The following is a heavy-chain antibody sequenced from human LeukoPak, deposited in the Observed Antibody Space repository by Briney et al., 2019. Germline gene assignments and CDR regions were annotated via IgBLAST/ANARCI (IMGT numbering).Heavy chain of an antibody. CDR2: INTNTGNP. D-gene: IGHD5-12*01. J-gene: IGHJ4*02. CDR1: GYTFTSYA. Sequence: ASVKVSCKASGYTFTSYAMNWVRQAPGQGLEWMGWINTNTGNPTYAQGFTGRFVFSLDTSVSTAYLQISSLKAEDTAVYYCARSGRWWLRPPVFDYWGQGTLVTVSS. CDR3: ARSGRWWLRPPVFDY. V-gene: IGHV7-4-1*02.